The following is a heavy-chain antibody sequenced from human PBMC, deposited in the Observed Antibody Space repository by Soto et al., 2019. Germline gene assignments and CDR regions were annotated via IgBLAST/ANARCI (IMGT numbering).Heavy chain of an antibody. Sequence: GASVKVSCKASGYSFSTYSFSWVRQAPGQGLEWMGWIGAYNGNTNYAQKFQGRVTMTTDTSTTTVYMELGSLTSDDTAVYYCARKRRDSSSWYNWFDPWGQGTLVTVSS. V-gene: IGHV1-18*04. CDR2: IGAYNGNT. CDR1: GYSFSTYS. J-gene: IGHJ5*02. D-gene: IGHD6-13*01. CDR3: ARKRRDSSSWYNWFDP.